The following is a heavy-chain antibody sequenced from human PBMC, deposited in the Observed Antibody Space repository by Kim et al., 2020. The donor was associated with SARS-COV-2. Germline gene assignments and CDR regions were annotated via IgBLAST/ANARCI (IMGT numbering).Heavy chain of an antibody. CDR1: GFTFDDYT. V-gene: IGHV3-43*01. Sequence: GGSLRLSCAASGFTFDDYTMHWVRKAPGKGLEWVSLISWDGGSTYYVDSVKGRFTISRDNNKNSLYLQMNSPRTEDTALYYCAKAQTYDSSGYYFDYWGQGTLVTVSS. CDR3: AKAQTYDSSGYYFDY. D-gene: IGHD3-22*01. CDR2: ISWDGGST. J-gene: IGHJ4*02.